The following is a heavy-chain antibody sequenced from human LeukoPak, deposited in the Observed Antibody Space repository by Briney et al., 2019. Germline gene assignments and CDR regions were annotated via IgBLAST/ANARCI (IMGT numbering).Heavy chain of an antibody. V-gene: IGHV3-30*04. J-gene: IGHJ4*02. CDR1: GFTFSSHA. CDR3: ARDSGETWISTSNYFDY. D-gene: IGHD5-12*01. CDR2: ITYDGNNK. Sequence: PGGSLRLSCAASGFTFSSHAMHWVRQALGKGLEWVAVITYDGNNKYYTDSVKGRFTISRDNSKNTLYLQMNSLRAEDTAVYYCARDSGETWISTSNYFDYWGQGTLVTVSS.